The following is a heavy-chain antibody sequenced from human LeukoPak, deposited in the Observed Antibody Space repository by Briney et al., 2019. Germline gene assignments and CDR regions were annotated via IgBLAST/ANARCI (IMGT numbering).Heavy chain of an antibody. D-gene: IGHD3-9*01. CDR2: INHVGSA. Sequence: SSETLSLTCAVYGGSFSGYYWSWIRHPPGKGLEWIGEINHVGSANYNPSLKSRVTISVDTSKNQFSLKLSSVTAADTAVYYCARLVQDDILTGYSTYYFDYWGQGTLVTVSS. CDR3: ARLVQDDILTGYSTYYFDY. CDR1: GGSFSGYY. V-gene: IGHV4-34*01. J-gene: IGHJ4*02.